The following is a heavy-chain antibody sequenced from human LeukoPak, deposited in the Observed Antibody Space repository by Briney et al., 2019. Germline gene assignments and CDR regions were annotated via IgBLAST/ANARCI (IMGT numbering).Heavy chain of an antibody. CDR3: ARGTYGSGTYDDAFEI. CDR1: SGSITNYY. Sequence: PSETLSLTCTVSSGSITNYYWSWIRQPPGKGLEWIGSIYYSGSSYYNPSLKSRVAILLDRPKTQFSLRLSSVTAADTAVYYCARGTYGSGTYDDAFEIWGQGTMVTVSS. D-gene: IGHD3-10*01. CDR2: IYYSGSS. J-gene: IGHJ3*02. V-gene: IGHV4-59*12.